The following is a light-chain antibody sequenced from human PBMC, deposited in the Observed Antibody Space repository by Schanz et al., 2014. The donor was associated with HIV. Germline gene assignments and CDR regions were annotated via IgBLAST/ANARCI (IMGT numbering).Light chain of an antibody. Sequence: NFMLIQPHSVSESPGKDIIISCTRTSGSIGNSFVQWYQQRPDGASTLVIFENNERPSGVPDRFSGFMDFTSNSASLTISGLQTEDEADYYCQSSDRDKAKVFGGGTKLTVL. CDR2: ENN. CDR1: SGSIGNSF. CDR3: QSSDRDKAKV. J-gene: IGLJ3*02. V-gene: IGLV6-57*04.